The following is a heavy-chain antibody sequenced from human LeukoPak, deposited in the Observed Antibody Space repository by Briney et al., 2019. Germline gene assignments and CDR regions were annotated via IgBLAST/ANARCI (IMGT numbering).Heavy chain of an antibody. J-gene: IGHJ3*02. CDR2: ISSSSSYI. V-gene: IGHV3-21*01. CDR3: ARDRIQLSTDAFDI. CDR1: GFTFSSYS. D-gene: IGHD5-18*01. Sequence: GGSLRLSCAASGFTFSSYSMNWVRQAPGKGLEWVSSISSSSSYIYYADSVKGRFTISRDNAKNSLYLQMNSLRAEDTAVYYYARDRIQLSTDAFDIWGQGTMVTVSS.